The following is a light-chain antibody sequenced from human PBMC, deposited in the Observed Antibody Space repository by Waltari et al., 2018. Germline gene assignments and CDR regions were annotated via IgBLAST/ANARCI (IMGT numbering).Light chain of an antibody. CDR2: QDN. V-gene: IGLV3-1*01. J-gene: IGLJ2*01. CDR1: GLGNRY. CDR3: QAWDDTVV. Sequence: SYDLTQPPSVSVSPGQTASISCSGEGLGNRYAYWYQQKPGQSPVLVIYQDNRRPSGIPARFSGSNSGNTATLTISGTQPMDEADYYCQAWDDTVVFGGGTGLTVL.